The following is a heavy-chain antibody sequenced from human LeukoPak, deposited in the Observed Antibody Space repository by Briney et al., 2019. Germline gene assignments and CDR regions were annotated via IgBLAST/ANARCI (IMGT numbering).Heavy chain of an antibody. D-gene: IGHD2-2*01. CDR1: GFSFNDAW. V-gene: IGHV3-15*07. CDR3: TTDTRRIDTFA. Sequence: GGSLRLSCAASGFSFNDAWMNWVRQAPGKGLEWVGRIKRRSGGGTPDYAAPVQGRFAISRDESQNTLYLQMNSLKTGDTAVYYCTTDTRRIDTFAWGQGTLVTVAA. J-gene: IGHJ4*02. CDR2: IKRRSGGGTP.